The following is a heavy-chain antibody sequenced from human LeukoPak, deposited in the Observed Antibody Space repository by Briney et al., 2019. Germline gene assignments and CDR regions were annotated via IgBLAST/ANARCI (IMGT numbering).Heavy chain of an antibody. CDR1: GGSISSSSYY. CDR2: IYYSGST. Sequence: PSETLSLTCTVSGGSISSSSYYWGWIRQPPGKGLEWIGSIYYSGSTYYNPSLKSRVTISVDTSKNQFSLKLSSVTAADTAVYYCARVTYKTTRYFDYWGQGTLVTVSS. J-gene: IGHJ4*02. D-gene: IGHD1-14*01. V-gene: IGHV4-39*01. CDR3: ARVTYKTTRYFDY.